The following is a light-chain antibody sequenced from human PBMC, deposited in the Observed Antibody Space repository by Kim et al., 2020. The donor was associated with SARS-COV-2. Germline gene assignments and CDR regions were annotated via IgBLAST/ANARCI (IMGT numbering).Light chain of an antibody. CDR1: QSISSW. V-gene: IGKV1-5*03. Sequence: SASGGDRVPIPCRASQSISSWLAWYQQKPGKAPKLLIYKASSLESGVPSRFSGSGSGTEFTLTISSLQPDDFATYYCQQYNSYPYTFGQGTKLEI. J-gene: IGKJ2*01. CDR3: QQYNSYPYT. CDR2: KAS.